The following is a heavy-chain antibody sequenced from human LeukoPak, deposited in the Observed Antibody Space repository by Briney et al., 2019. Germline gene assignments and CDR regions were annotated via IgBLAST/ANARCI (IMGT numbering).Heavy chain of an antibody. CDR3: ARRLSYYDY. Sequence: SETLSLTCTVSGGSISSHFRSWVRLPPGKGLEWIGSVHHTGATYYNPSLRSRVTISVDTSKNQFSLKVTSVTAADTAAYYCARRLSYYDYWGQGTLVTVSS. D-gene: IGHD2-21*02. V-gene: IGHV4-59*05. CDR1: GGSISSHF. CDR2: VHHTGAT. J-gene: IGHJ4*02.